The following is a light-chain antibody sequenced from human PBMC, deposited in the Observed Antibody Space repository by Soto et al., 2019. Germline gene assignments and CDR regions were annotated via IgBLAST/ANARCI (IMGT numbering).Light chain of an antibody. V-gene: IGLV1-36*01. Sequence: QSVLTQPPSVSEAPRQRVTISCSGSSSNIGNNAVSWYQQLPGKAPKLLIYYDDLLPSGVSDRFSGSKSGTSASLAISGLQSEDEADYYCAAWDDSPNYVFGTGTKVTVL. CDR2: YDD. CDR1: SSNIGNNA. J-gene: IGLJ1*01. CDR3: AAWDDSPNYV.